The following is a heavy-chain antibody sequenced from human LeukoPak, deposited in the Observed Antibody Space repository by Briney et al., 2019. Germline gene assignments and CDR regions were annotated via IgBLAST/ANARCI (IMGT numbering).Heavy chain of an antibody. CDR3: ASLSRASYYYYGMDV. V-gene: IGHV1-8*01. J-gene: IGHJ6*02. D-gene: IGHD3-16*01. CDR2: MNPNSGNT. CDR1: GYTFTSYD. Sequence: ASVKVSCKASGYTFTSYDINWVRQATGQGLEWMGWMNPNSGNTGYAQKFQGRVTMTRNTSIGTAYMELSSLRSEDTAVYYCASLSRASYYYYGMDVWGQGTTVTVSS.